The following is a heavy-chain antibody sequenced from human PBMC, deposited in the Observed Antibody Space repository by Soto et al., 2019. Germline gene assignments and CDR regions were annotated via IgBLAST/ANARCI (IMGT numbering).Heavy chain of an antibody. CDR2: ISYSGTT. D-gene: IGHD5-18*01. CDR3: ARGRGYSYGLDP. J-gene: IGHJ5*02. CDR1: GDSISSNNNY. Sequence: PSVTLSLTCTVSGDSISSNNNYWSWFRQPPGEGLEWIGFISYSGTTSYSPSLKSRVAISLDTSKNQFSLSLSSVTAADTAVYYCARGRGYSYGLDPWGQGTLVTVS. V-gene: IGHV4-30-4*01.